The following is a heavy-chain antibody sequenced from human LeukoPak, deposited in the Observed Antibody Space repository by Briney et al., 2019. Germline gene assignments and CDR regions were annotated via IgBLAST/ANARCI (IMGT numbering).Heavy chain of an antibody. CDR1: GFTFATYS. V-gene: IGHV3-21*01. CDR3: ARDGYGGSYEYSGTYSEYYGMDV. Sequence: GGSLRLSSAASGFTFATYSMNWIRQAPGKGLEWVSSISHTGSYIYYADSMRGRFTTSRDNAKNSLYLHMDSLRAEDTAVYYCARDGYGGSYEYSGTYSEYYGMDVWGQGTMVTVSS. CDR2: ISHTGSYI. D-gene: IGHD1-26*01. J-gene: IGHJ6*02.